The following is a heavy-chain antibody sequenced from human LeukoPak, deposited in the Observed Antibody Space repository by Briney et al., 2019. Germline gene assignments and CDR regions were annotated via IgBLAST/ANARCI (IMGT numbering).Heavy chain of an antibody. J-gene: IGHJ4*02. CDR1: GFTFSSYS. Sequence: PGGSLRLSCAASGFTFSSYSMSWVRQAPGEGLEWVSSITSSSNYIYYADSVKGRFTISRDNAKNSLYLQMNSLRAEDTTVYYCARDCWDYGSGSYCGIDYWGQGTLVTVSS. D-gene: IGHD3-10*01. V-gene: IGHV3-21*03. CDR2: ITSSSNYI. CDR3: ARDCWDYGSGSYCGIDY.